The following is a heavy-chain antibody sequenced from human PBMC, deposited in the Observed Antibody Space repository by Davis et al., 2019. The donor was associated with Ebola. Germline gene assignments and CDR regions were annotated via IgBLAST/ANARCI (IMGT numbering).Heavy chain of an antibody. V-gene: IGHV3-23*01. Sequence: GESLKISCAASGFIFSSYAMSWVRQAPGKGLEWVSAISGSGGSTYYADSVKGRFTISRDNSKNTLYLQMNSLRAEDTAVYYCAKDGPFGGVIGDAFDIWDQGTMVTVSS. D-gene: IGHD3-16*02. J-gene: IGHJ3*02. CDR2: ISGSGGST. CDR1: GFIFSSYA. CDR3: AKDGPFGGVIGDAFDI.